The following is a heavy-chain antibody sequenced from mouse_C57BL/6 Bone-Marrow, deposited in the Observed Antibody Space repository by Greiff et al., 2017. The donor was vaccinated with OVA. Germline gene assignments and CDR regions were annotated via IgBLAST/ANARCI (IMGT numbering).Heavy chain of an antibody. CDR1: GYTFTSYW. CDR2: IDPSDSYT. V-gene: IGHV1-59*01. J-gene: IGHJ2*01. Sequence: QVQLQQPGAELVRPGPSVKLSCKASGYTFTSYWMHWVKQRPGQGLEWIGVIDPSDSYTNYNQKFKGKATLTVDTSSSTAYMQLSSLTSEDSAVYYCAREGGWLLRDFDYWGQGTTLTVSS. D-gene: IGHD2-3*01. CDR3: AREGGWLLRDFDY.